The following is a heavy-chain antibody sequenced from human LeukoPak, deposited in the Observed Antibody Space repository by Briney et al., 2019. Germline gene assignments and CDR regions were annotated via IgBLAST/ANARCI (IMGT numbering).Heavy chain of an antibody. CDR1: GFTFSDYY. J-gene: IGHJ5*02. V-gene: IGHV3-11*01. CDR3: ARAAYSSSSCWFDP. Sequence: GGSLRLSCAASGFTFSDYYMSWIRQAPGKGLEWVSYISSSGSTIYYADSVKGRLTISRDNAKNSLYLQMNSLRAEDTAVYYCARAAYSSSSCWFDPWGQGTLVTVSS. CDR2: ISSSGSTI. D-gene: IGHD6-6*01.